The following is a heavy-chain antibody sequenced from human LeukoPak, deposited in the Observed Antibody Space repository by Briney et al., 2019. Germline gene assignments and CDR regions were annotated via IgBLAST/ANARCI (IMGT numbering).Heavy chain of an antibody. J-gene: IGHJ3*02. D-gene: IGHD2-2*01. Sequence: GASVKVSCKASGGTFSSYAISWVRQAPGQGLEWMGWISAYNGNTNYAQKLQGRVTMTTDTSTSTAYLELRSLRSDDTAVYYCARAYASLGAFDIWGQGTMVTVSS. CDR1: GGTFSSYA. V-gene: IGHV1-18*01. CDR2: ISAYNGNT. CDR3: ARAYASLGAFDI.